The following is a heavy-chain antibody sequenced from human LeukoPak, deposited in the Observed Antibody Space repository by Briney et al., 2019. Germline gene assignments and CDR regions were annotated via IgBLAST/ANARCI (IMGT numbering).Heavy chain of an antibody. D-gene: IGHD5-18*01. CDR1: GFTFSSYA. Sequence: GGSLRLSCAASGFTFSSYAMSWVRQAPGKGLEWVSAISGSGGSTYYADSVKGRFTISRDNSKSTLYLQMNSLRAEDTAVYYCARDFGYSYGWYFDYWGQGTLVTVSS. V-gene: IGHV3-23*01. J-gene: IGHJ4*02. CDR2: ISGSGGST. CDR3: ARDFGYSYGWYFDY.